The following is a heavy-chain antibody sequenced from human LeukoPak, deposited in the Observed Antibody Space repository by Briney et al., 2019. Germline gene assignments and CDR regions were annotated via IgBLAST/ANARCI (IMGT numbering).Heavy chain of an antibody. CDR3: ARVVRGYSYGLGFDY. J-gene: IGHJ4*02. CDR1: GGSISSYY. Sequence: KPSETLSLTCTVSGGSISSYYWSWIRQPPGKGLEWIGYIYYSGSTNYNPSLKSRVTISVDTSKNQFSLKLSSVTAADTAVYYCARVVRGYSYGLGFDYWGQGTLVTVSS. CDR2: IYYSGST. V-gene: IGHV4-59*08. D-gene: IGHD5-18*01.